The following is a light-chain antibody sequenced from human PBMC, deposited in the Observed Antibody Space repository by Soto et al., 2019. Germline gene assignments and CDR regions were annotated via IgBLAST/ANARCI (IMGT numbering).Light chain of an antibody. Sequence: DLQMTQSPSTLSASVGDRVTITCRASQSCRNSLAWYPQREGKAPTFXIYAASRLQSGVPSRFLGRGAGTDCSRPISNLQPEDVETDFCQQSKTFPLTFGGGTQVDIK. CDR2: AAS. V-gene: IGKV1-5*01. CDR3: QQSKTFPLT. J-gene: IGKJ4*01. CDR1: QSCRNS.